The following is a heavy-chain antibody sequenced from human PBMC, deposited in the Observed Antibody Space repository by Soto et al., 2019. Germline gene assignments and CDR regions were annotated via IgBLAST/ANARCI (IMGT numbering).Heavy chain of an antibody. CDR3: ARARATYCSSTSCYIPYYYYGMDV. CDR2: IDYSGST. Sequence: SETLSLTCTVSGGSISSYYWSWIRQPPGKGLEWIGYIDYSGSTNYNPSLKSRVTISVDTSKNQFSLKLSSVTAADTAVYYCARARATYCSSTSCYIPYYYYGMDVWGQGTTVTVSS. D-gene: IGHD2-2*02. V-gene: IGHV4-59*12. CDR1: GGSISSYY. J-gene: IGHJ6*02.